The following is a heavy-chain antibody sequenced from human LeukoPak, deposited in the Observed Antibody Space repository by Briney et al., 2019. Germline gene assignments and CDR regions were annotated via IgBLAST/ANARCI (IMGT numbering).Heavy chain of an antibody. CDR3: ASGADSSNYFLYY. D-gene: IGHD3-22*01. J-gene: IGHJ4*02. Sequence: SETLFLTCAVYGGSFSGYYWSWIRQPPGKGLEWIGEINHSGSTNYNLSLKSRVAISVDTSKNQFSLRLSSVTAADTAVYYCASGADSSNYFLYYWGPGILVTVSS. CDR1: GGSFSGYY. CDR2: INHSGST. V-gene: IGHV4-34*01.